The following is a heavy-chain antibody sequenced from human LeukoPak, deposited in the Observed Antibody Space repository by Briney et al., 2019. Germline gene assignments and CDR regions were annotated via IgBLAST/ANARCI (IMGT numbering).Heavy chain of an antibody. CDR3: VRDMQAGIAAGPDY. V-gene: IGHV1-2*02. CDR1: GYTFTGYY. Sequence: ASVKVSCKASGYTFTGYYMHWVRQAPGQGLEWMGWINPNSGGTNYAQKFQGRVTMTRDTSISTAYMELSRLRSDDTAVYYCVRDMQAGIAAGPDYWGQGTLVTVSS. J-gene: IGHJ4*02. D-gene: IGHD6-13*01. CDR2: INPNSGGT.